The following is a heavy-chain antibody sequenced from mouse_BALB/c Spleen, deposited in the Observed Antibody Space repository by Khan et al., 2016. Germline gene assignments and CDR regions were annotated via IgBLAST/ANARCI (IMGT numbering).Heavy chain of an antibody. D-gene: IGHD1-2*01. CDR3: ARTARIKY. V-gene: IGHV3-2*02. J-gene: IGHJ2*01. CDR1: GYSITSGYG. Sequence: EVQLQESGPGLVKPSQSLSLTCTVTGYSITSGYGWNWIRQFPGNKLEWMGYISYSGSTNYNLSLKSRISIIRDTSKNQFFLQLNSVTTEDTATYYCARTARIKYWGQGTTLTVSS. CDR2: ISYSGST.